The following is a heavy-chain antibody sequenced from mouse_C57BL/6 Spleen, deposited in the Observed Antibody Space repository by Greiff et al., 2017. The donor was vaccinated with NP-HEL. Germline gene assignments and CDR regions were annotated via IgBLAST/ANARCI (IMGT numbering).Heavy chain of an antibody. V-gene: IGHV5-9-1*02. CDR2: ISSGGDYI. D-gene: IGHD3-3*01. CDR3: TREGHDGFAY. CDR1: GFTFSSYA. Sequence: EVHLVESGEGLVKPGGSLKLSCAASGFTFSSYAMSWVRQTPEKRLEWVAYISSGGDYIYYADTVKGRFTISRDNARNTLYLQMSSLKSEDTAMYYCTREGHDGFAYWGQGTLVTVSA. J-gene: IGHJ3*01.